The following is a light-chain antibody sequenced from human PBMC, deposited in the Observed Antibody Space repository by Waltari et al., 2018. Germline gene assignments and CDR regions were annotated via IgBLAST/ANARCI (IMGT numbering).Light chain of an antibody. J-gene: IGKJ4*01. V-gene: IGKV1-5*03. CDR2: KAS. CDR1: QSISSW. CDR3: QQYNNYPLT. Sequence: DIQMTQSPSPLSASVGDSVTITCRASQSISSWLAWYQQKLGKAPKLLIYKASSLESGVPSRFSGSWSGTEFTLTISSLQPDDFAIYYCQQYNNYPLTFGGGTKVEIK.